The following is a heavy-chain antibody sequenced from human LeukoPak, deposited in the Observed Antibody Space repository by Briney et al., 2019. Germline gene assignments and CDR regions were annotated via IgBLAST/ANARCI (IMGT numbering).Heavy chain of an antibody. V-gene: IGHV1-18*01. J-gene: IGHJ4*02. CDR1: GGTFSSYA. Sequence: ASVKVSCKASGGTFSSYAISWVRQAPGQGLEWMGWISAYNGNTNYAQKLQGRVTMTTDTSTSTAYMELRSLRSDDTAVYYCARDLANEYYYGSGSYYNALVDYWGQGTLVTVSS. CDR3: ARDLANEYYYGSGSYYNALVDY. D-gene: IGHD3-10*01. CDR2: ISAYNGNT.